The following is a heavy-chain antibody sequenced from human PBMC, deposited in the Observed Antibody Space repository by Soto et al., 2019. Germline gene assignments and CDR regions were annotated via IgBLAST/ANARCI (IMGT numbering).Heavy chain of an antibody. V-gene: IGHV3-23*01. CDR3: AKEAEGWYSSSWYFDY. J-gene: IGHJ4*02. CDR2: ISGSGGST. D-gene: IGHD6-13*01. CDR1: GFTFSSYA. Sequence: GGSLRLSCAASGFTFSSYAMSWVRQAPGKGLEWVSAISGSGGSTYYADSVKGRFTISRDNSKNTLYLQMNSLRAEDTAVYYCAKEAEGWYSSSWYFDYWGQGTLVTVSS.